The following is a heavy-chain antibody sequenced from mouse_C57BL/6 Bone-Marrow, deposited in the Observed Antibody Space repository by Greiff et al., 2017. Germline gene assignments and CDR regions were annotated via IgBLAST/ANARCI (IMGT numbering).Heavy chain of an antibody. Sequence: EVQLVESGPGMVKPSQSLSLTCTVTGYSITSGYDWHWIRHFPGNKLEWMGYISYSGSTNYNPSLKSRISITHDTSKNHFFLKLNSVTTEDTATYYCAYSNSSWFAYWGQGTLVTVSA. CDR2: ISYSGST. D-gene: IGHD2-5*01. CDR3: AYSNSSWFAY. CDR1: GYSITSGYD. V-gene: IGHV3-1*01. J-gene: IGHJ3*01.